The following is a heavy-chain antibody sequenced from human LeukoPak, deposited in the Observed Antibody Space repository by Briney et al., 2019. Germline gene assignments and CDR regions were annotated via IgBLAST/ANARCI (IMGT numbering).Heavy chain of an antibody. CDR1: RGSTSTYY. D-gene: IGHD6-13*01. CDR2: IYPSGNT. CDR3: ARATGYVMEDYFDY. Sequence: PSETLSLTCTVSRGSTSTYYWSWIRQPAGKGLEWIGRIYPSGNTNFNPSLMSRVTISVDTSKNQFSLRLSSVTAADTAVYYCARATGYVMEDYFDYWGQGTLVTVSS. V-gene: IGHV4-4*07. J-gene: IGHJ4*02.